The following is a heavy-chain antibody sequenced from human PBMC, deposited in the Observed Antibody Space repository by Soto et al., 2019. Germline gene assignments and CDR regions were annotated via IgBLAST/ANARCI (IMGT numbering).Heavy chain of an antibody. J-gene: IGHJ4*02. Sequence: GSLRLSCAASGFTFGSYAMSWVRLAPGKGLEWVSVAGPSGSSTFYADSVRGRFTISRDNVENTLYLQMNSLRVADTALYFCARTYYYDSTGYYRTFDYWGQGTLVTVSS. CDR2: AGPSGSST. CDR1: GFTFGSYA. V-gene: IGHV3-23*01. D-gene: IGHD3-22*01. CDR3: ARTYYYDSTGYYRTFDY.